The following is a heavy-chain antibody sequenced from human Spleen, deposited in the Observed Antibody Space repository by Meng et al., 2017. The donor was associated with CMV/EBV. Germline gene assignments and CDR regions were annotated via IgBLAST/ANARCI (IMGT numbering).Heavy chain of an antibody. J-gene: IGHJ4*02. CDR2: INPNSGGT. Sequence: ASVKVSCKASGYTFTGDYLHWVRQAPGQGLEWMGWINPNSGGTRYAQKFQGRVNMTRDTSISTYYLEVSSLRSDDTAVYFCVRVLYGSGSLLSNWGQGTLVTVSS. V-gene: IGHV1-2*02. CDR3: VRVLYGSGSLLSN. D-gene: IGHD3-10*01. CDR1: GYTFTGDY.